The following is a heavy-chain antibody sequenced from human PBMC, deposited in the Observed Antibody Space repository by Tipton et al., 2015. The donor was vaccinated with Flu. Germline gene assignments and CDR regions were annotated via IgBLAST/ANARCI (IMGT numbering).Heavy chain of an antibody. Sequence: TLSLTCAVYGGSFSGYYWTWIRQPPGKGLEWIGEIYHSGSTKYNPSLNSRVTISVDTSKNQFSLKLSSVTAADTAVYYCARGVLWFGESQYYGMDVWGQGTTVTVSS. D-gene: IGHD3-10*01. CDR2: IYHSGST. CDR1: GGSFSGYY. CDR3: ARGVLWFGESQYYGMDV. V-gene: IGHV4-34*01. J-gene: IGHJ6*02.